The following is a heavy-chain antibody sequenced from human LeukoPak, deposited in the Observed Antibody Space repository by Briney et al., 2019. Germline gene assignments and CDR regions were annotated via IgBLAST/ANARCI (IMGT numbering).Heavy chain of an antibody. CDR1: GFTFSSYW. V-gene: IGHV3-23*01. Sequence: GGSLRLSCAASGFTFSSYWMHWVRQAPGKGLEWVSAISASGGSTYYADSVKGRFTISRDNSKNPLYLQMNSLRAEDTAVYYCAKNMVRGVIMSSSFDYWGQGTLVTVSS. CDR2: ISASGGST. J-gene: IGHJ4*02. CDR3: AKNMVRGVIMSSSFDY. D-gene: IGHD3-10*01.